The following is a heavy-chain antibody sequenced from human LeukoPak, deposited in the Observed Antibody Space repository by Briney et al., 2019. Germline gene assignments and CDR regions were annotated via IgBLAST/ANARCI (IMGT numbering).Heavy chain of an antibody. Sequence: ASVKVSCKAFGGTFSSYAISWVRQAPGQGLEWMGRIIPILGIANYAQKFQGGVTITADKSTSTAYMELSSLRSEDTAVYYCARDSPRPHYYDSSGYYGYWGQGTLVTVSS. CDR3: ARDSPRPHYYDSSGYYGY. CDR1: GGTFSSYA. V-gene: IGHV1-69*04. D-gene: IGHD3-22*01. CDR2: IIPILGIA. J-gene: IGHJ4*02.